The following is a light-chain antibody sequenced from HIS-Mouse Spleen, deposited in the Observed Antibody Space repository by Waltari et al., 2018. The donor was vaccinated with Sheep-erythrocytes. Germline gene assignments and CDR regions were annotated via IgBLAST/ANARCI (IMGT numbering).Light chain of an antibody. V-gene: IGLV2-23*01. CDR1: SSDVGSYNL. J-gene: IGLJ3*02. CDR3: CSYAGSSTPWV. CDR2: EGS. Sequence: QSALTQPASVSGSPGQSITISCTGTSSDVGSYNLVSWYQQHPGKAPKLMIYEGSKRPSGVSNRFSGSKSGHTASLPISGLQAEDEADYYCCSYAGSSTPWVFGGGTKLTVL.